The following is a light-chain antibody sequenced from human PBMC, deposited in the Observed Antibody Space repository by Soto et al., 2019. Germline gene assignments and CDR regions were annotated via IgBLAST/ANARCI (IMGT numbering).Light chain of an antibody. J-gene: IGLJ3*02. CDR1: SSNIGSNT. Sequence: QSLLTQPPSASGTLGQRVTISCSGSSSNIGSNTVNWYQQLPGSAPKVLIYSNHQRPSGVPDRFSGSKSGTSASLAISGLQSEDEADYYCAAWDDSLWVFGGGTKLTVL. CDR2: SNH. CDR3: AAWDDSLWV. V-gene: IGLV1-44*01.